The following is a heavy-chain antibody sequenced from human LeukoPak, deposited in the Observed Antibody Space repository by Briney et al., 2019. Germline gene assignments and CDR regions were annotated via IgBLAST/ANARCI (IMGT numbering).Heavy chain of an antibody. Sequence: ASVKVSCKASGYTFTGYYIHWVRQAPGQGLERMGGVVPNSGGTKYAQKFQGSVTMTRDTSISTAYMELSSLQSDDTAIYYCARSEPHLHYWGQGTLVTVSS. V-gene: IGHV1-2*02. CDR3: ARSEPHLHY. CDR1: GYTFTGYY. CDR2: VVPNSGGT. J-gene: IGHJ4*02.